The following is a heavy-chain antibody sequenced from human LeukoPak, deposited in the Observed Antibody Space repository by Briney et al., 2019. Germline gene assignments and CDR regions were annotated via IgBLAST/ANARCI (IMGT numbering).Heavy chain of an antibody. Sequence: PSETLSLTCTVSGGSISSSSYYWAWIRQPPGKGLEWIGSIYYGGSTYYNPSLKSRVTISVDTSKAQVSLKLGSVTAADTAVYYCARDDSTNGVCYYFDYWGQGTLVTVSS. CDR1: GGSISSSSYY. CDR2: IYYGGST. V-gene: IGHV4-39*07. J-gene: IGHJ4*02. D-gene: IGHD2-8*01. CDR3: ARDDSTNGVCYYFDY.